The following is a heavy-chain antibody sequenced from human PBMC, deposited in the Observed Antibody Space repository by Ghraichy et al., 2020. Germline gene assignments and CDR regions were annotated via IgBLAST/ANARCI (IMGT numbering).Heavy chain of an antibody. Sequence: GESLNISCAASGFTFSRFGMHWVRQAPGKGLEWVAIIWYDGSKKYYADSVKGRFTISRDNSKNTLYLQMNSLRAEDTSVYYCARGHCTTSSCNDRPWFDPWGQGTLVTVSS. CDR3: ARGHCTTSSCNDRPWFDP. CDR1: GFTFSRFG. J-gene: IGHJ5*02. V-gene: IGHV3-33*01. D-gene: IGHD2-2*01. CDR2: IWYDGSKK.